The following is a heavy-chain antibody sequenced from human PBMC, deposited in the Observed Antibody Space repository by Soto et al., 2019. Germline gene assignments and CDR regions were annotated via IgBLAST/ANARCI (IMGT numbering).Heavy chain of an antibody. CDR1: DGSSSGYY. CDR2: IKPSGST. V-gene: IGHV4-34*01. CDR3: ARGRITMLP. J-gene: IGHJ4*02. Sequence: QGQLQQWGAGLLKPSETLSLTCTVYDGSSSGYYWSWVRQPPGKGLEWIGEIKPSGSTNYNPSLRSRVTISVDTSNNQFSLHVNSVTAADTAVYYCARGRITMLPWGQGTLVTVSS. D-gene: IGHD3-10*02.